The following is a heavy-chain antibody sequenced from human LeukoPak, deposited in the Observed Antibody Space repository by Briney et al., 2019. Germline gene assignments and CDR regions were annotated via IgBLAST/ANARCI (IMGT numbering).Heavy chain of an antibody. Sequence: GGSLRLSCAASGFTFSSYAMSWVRQAPGKGLEWVSSISSSSSYIYYADSVTGRFTISRDNAKNSLYLQMNSLRAEDRAVYSCAKDPGGYSGLFIASFDYSGQGTLVTVSS. CDR1: GFTFSSYA. CDR3: AKDPGGYSGLFIASFDY. CDR2: ISSSSSYI. D-gene: IGHD5-12*01. V-gene: IGHV3-21*04. J-gene: IGHJ4*02.